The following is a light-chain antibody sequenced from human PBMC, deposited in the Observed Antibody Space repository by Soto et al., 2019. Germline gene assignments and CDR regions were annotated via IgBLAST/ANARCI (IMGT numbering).Light chain of an antibody. J-gene: IGLJ3*02. CDR1: SSDVGGYNY. CDR2: EVS. V-gene: IGLV2-14*01. CDR3: SSFTTSSTWV. Sequence: QSARTQPASVAGSPGQSITIACTGTSSDVGGYNYVSWYQQHPGKAPKLMIYEVSNRPSGVSNRFSGSKSGNTASLTISGLQAEDEADYYCSSFTTSSTWVFGGGTKLTVL.